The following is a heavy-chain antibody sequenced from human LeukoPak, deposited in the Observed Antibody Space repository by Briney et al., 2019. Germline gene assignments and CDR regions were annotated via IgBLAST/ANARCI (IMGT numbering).Heavy chain of an antibody. D-gene: IGHD2-21*02. CDR2: IYYSGST. J-gene: IGHJ4*02. V-gene: IGHV4-39*01. CDR1: GGSISSSGCY. Sequence: SETLSLTCSVSGGSISSSGCYWGWIRQPPGKGLEWIGNIYYSGSTYYNPSLKSRLNISVDTSKNQFSLKLSSVTAADTAVYYCATTYCGGDCYPAWWGQGTLVTVSS. CDR3: ATTYCGGDCYPAW.